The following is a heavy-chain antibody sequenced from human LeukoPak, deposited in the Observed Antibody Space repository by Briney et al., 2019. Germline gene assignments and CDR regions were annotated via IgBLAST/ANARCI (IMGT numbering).Heavy chain of an antibody. J-gene: IGHJ4*02. CDR1: GYTFTSYG. Sequence: ASVKVSCKASGYTFTSYGISWVRQAPGRGLEWMGWISAYNGNTNYAQKLQGRVTMTTDTSTSTAYMELRSLRSDDTAVYYCARVSELLWELDYWGQGTLVTVSS. D-gene: IGHD1-26*01. V-gene: IGHV1-18*01. CDR3: ARVSELLWELDY. CDR2: ISAYNGNT.